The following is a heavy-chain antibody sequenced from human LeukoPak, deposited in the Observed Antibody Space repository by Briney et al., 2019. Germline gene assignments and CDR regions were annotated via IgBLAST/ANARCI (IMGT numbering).Heavy chain of an antibody. Sequence: ASVKVPCKASGYTFSGYYIHWVRQAPGQGLEWMGWINPNTGGTKYAQRFQDRVTMTRDTSISTAYMEVSRLRYDDTAVYYCARPLRVTMIRGAAFRASSDFDPWGQGTLVTVSS. CDR1: GYTFSGYY. CDR2: INPNTGGT. CDR3: ARPLRVTMIRGAAFRASSDFDP. J-gene: IGHJ5*02. V-gene: IGHV1-2*02. D-gene: IGHD3-10*01.